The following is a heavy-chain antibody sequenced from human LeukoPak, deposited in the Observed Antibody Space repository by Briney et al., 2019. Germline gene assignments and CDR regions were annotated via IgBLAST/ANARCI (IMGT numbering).Heavy chain of an antibody. Sequence: GGSLRLSCAASGFTVSSYSMNWVSQAPGKGLEWVSYISSSSSTIYYADSVKGRFTISRDNAKNSLYLQMNSLRDEDTAVYYCARDTRQQLYIDYWGQGTLVTVSS. CDR3: ARDTRQQLYIDY. CDR2: ISSSSSTI. D-gene: IGHD6-13*01. V-gene: IGHV3-48*02. CDR1: GFTVSSYS. J-gene: IGHJ4*02.